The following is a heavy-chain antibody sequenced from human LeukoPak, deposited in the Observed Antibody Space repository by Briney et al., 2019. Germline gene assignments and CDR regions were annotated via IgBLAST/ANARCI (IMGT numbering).Heavy chain of an antibody. J-gene: IGHJ4*02. CDR2: IYSDGST. CDR1: GFAVSSNY. Sequence: GGSLRLSCAASGFAVSSNYMTWVRQAPGEGLEWVSVIYSDGSTFYADSVKGRFTISRDNAKNTLYLQMMSLRAEDTAVYYCARGTWDCWGQGTLVTVSS. CDR3: ARGTWDC. V-gene: IGHV3-53*01.